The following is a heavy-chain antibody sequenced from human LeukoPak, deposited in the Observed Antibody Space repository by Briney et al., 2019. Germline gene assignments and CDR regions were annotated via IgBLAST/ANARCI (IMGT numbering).Heavy chain of an antibody. V-gene: IGHV3-23*01. D-gene: IGHD2-15*01. CDR3: ARGSGGSCYSALDS. Sequence: GGSLRLSCAASGFTFSDYYMTWVRQAPGKGLEWVSVICGNNGNTYYADSVKGRFTISRDNSKNTLYLQMDSLRADDTALYYCARGSGGSCYSALDSWGQGTLVTVSS. CDR1: GFTFSDYY. CDR2: ICGNNGNT. J-gene: IGHJ4*02.